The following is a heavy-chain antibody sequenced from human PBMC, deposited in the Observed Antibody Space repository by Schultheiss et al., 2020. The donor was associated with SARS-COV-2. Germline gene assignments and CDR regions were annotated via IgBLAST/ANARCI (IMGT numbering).Heavy chain of an antibody. CDR3: ARTTTVTTYDAFDI. D-gene: IGHD4-17*01. CDR1: GFTFSSYA. J-gene: IGHJ3*02. CDR2: ISGSGGST. Sequence: GGSLRLSCAASGFTFSSYAMSWVRQAPGKGLEWVSAISGSGGSTYYADSVKGRFTISRDNAKNSLYLQMNSLRAEDTALYYCARTTTVTTYDAFDIWGQGTKVTVSS. V-gene: IGHV3-23*01.